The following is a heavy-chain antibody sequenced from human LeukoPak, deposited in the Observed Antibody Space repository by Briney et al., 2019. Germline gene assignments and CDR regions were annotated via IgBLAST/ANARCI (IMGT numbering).Heavy chain of an antibody. CDR3: ARFSVGGTYYPNY. D-gene: IGHD1-26*01. CDR2: IYPGDSDT. J-gene: IGHJ4*02. Sequence: GESLKISCKGSGYRFTNYWIGWVRQMPGKGLEWMGIIYPGDSDTRYSPSFQGQVTISADKSISTAYLQWSSLEASDTAMYYCARFSVGGTYYPNYWGQGTLVSVSS. V-gene: IGHV5-51*01. CDR1: GYRFTNYW.